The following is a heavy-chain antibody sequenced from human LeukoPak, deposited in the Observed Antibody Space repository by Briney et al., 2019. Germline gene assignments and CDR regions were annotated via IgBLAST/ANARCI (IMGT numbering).Heavy chain of an antibody. CDR1: GGSISSSNW. Sequence: SETLSLTCAVSGGSISSSNWWSWVRQPPGKGLEWIGEIYHSGSTNYNPSLKSRVTISVDTSKNQFSLKLSSVTAADTAVYYCIRGGYSSGWYSKTDFDYWGQGTLVTVSS. J-gene: IGHJ4*02. CDR3: IRGGYSSGWYSKTDFDY. V-gene: IGHV4-4*02. D-gene: IGHD6-19*01. CDR2: IYHSGST.